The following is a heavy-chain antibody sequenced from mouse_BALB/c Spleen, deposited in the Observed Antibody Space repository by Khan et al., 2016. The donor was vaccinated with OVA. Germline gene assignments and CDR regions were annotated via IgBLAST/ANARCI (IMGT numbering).Heavy chain of an antibody. J-gene: IGHJ2*01. V-gene: IGHV2-9*02. CDR2: IWAGGST. CDR3: ARNREADYFDY. Sequence: QVQLKESGPGLVAPSQSLSITCTVSGFSLTSYGIHWVRQPPGKGLEWLGIIWAGGSTNYNSALMSRLSISKDNSRSQVFLKMNSLQTDDPAMYFCARNREADYFDYWGQGTTLTVSS. CDR1: GFSLTSYG.